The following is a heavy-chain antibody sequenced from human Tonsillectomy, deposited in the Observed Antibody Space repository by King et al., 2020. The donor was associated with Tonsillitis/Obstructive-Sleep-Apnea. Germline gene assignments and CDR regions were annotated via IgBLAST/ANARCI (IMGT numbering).Heavy chain of an antibody. V-gene: IGHV1-2*06. Sequence: QLVQSGAEVKKSGASVRVSCKASGYTFTGFLIHWVRQAPGQGLEWIGRSNPLNGDINYAQKFQGRVTMTTDTSMNTAYMELTSLGSDDTAVYYCGRGNKSFDPWGQGTLVTVSS. CDR3: GRGNKSFDP. J-gene: IGHJ5*02. CDR2: SNPLNGDI. CDR1: GYTFTGFL.